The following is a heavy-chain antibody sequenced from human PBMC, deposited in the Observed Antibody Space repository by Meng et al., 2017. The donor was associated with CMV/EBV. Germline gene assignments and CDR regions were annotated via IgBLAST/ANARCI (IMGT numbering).Heavy chain of an antibody. D-gene: IGHD6-13*01. Sequence: QIPVKESGPTRVHPPQTLTLTCTFSGFSLSTSGVGVGWIRQPPGKALEWLALIYWDDDKRYSPSLKSRLTITKDTSKNQVVLTMTNMDPVDTATYYCARIAAAGRFDYWGQGTLVTVSS. CDR2: IYWDDDK. V-gene: IGHV2-5*02. J-gene: IGHJ4*02. CDR1: GFSLSTSGVG. CDR3: ARIAAAGRFDY.